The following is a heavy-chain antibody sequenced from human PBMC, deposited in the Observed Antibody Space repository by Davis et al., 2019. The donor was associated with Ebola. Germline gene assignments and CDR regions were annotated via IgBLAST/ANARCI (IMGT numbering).Heavy chain of an antibody. D-gene: IGHD3-22*01. J-gene: IGHJ5*02. CDR3: ARDHYYDSSGYLSYNWFDP. CDR2: ISGYNGNT. V-gene: IGHV1-18*01. CDR1: GYSFANFG. Sequence: SVQVSCKASGYSFANFGISWVRQAPGQGLEWMGWISGYNGNTKYAQNFQGRVTMTTDTSTSTAYVELRNLGSGDTAVYYCARDHYYDSSGYLSYNWFDPWGQGTLVTVSS.